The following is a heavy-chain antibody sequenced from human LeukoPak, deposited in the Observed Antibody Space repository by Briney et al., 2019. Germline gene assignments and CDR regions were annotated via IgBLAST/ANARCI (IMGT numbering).Heavy chain of an antibody. J-gene: IGHJ4*02. CDR3: TTLSGIAVAGTVLY. Sequence: GGSLRLSCAASGFTFSGSAMHWVRQASGKGLEWVGRIRSKANSYATAYAASVKGRFTISRDDSKNTAYLQMNSLKTEDTAAYYCTTLSGIAVAGTVLYWGQGTLVTVSS. CDR1: GFTFSGSA. CDR2: IRSKANSYAT. D-gene: IGHD6-19*01. V-gene: IGHV3-73*01.